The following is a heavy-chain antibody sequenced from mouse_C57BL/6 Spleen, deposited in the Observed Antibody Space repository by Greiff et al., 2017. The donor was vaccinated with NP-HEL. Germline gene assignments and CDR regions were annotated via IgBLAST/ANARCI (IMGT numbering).Heavy chain of an antibody. CDR1: GFTFSSYG. CDR2: LSSGGSYT. J-gene: IGHJ2*01. Sequence: EVQLVESGGDLVKPGGSLKLSCAASGFTFSSYGMSWVRQTPDKRLEWVATLSSGGSYTYYPDSVKGRFTISRDNAKNTLYLQMSSLKSEDTAMYYCARPLFTTGNYFDYWGQGTTLTVSS. CDR3: ARPLFTTGNYFDY. V-gene: IGHV5-6*01.